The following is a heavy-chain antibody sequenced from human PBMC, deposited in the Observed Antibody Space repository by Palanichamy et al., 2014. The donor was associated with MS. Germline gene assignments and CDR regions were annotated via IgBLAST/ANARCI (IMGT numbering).Heavy chain of an antibody. Sequence: EVHLLESGGGLVQPGGSLRLSCAASGFTFADYAMNWVRQAPGKGLEWVSIVSADGRHKFYADSVKGRFTISRDDSKSTLFLQLNSLQHEDTAVHFCARRGYSDTSDYYYFDSWGQGTLVTVSS. CDR1: GFTFADYA. CDR2: VSADGRHK. J-gene: IGHJ4*02. D-gene: IGHD3-22*01. CDR3: ARRGYSDTSDYYYFDS. V-gene: IGHV3-23*01.